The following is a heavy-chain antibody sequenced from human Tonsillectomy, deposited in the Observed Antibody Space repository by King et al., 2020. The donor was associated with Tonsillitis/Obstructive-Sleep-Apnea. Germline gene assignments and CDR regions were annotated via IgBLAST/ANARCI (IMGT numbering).Heavy chain of an antibody. J-gene: IGHJ5*02. D-gene: IGHD3-16*02. CDR3: AREGLANDYIWGSYRHNWFDP. CDR2: ISSSSSTI. CDR1: GFTFSSYS. Sequence: EQQLVQSGGGLVQPGGSLRLSCAASGFTFSSYSMNWVRQAPGKGLEWVSYISSSSSTIYYADSVKGRFTISRDNARNSLYLQMNSLRDEDTAVYHCAREGLANDYIWGSYRHNWFDPWGQGTLVTVSS. V-gene: IGHV3-48*02.